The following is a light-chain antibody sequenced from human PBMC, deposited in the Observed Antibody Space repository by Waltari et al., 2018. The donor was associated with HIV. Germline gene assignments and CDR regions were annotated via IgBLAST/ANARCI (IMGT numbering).Light chain of an antibody. CDR1: SSNIGAGYD. V-gene: IGLV1-40*01. CDR3: QSYDSSLRSSV. J-gene: IGLJ3*02. Sequence: QSVLTQPPSVSGAPGQRVTISCAGSSSNIGAGYDVHWYQQLPGTAPKLLIHTKSSRPSGVHDRFSGSKSGNLASMAITGLQAEEEADYYCQSYDSSLRSSVFGGVTKLTVL. CDR2: TKS.